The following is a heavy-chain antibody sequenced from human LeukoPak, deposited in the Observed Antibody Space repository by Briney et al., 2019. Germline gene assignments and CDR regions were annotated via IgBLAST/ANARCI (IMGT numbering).Heavy chain of an antibody. CDR3: AKDRSQEAIYKGALDV. Sequence: GGSLRLSCVASGFTFSNHAMHWVRQAPGKGLEWVAIIASDGTKAYYADSVKSRFSISRDNSKNTVDLQMNTLRTEDTAIYYCAKDRSQEAIYKGALDVWGQGTTVTVSS. CDR1: GFTFSNHA. V-gene: IGHV3-30-3*01. J-gene: IGHJ6*02. CDR2: IASDGTKA. D-gene: IGHD5-24*01.